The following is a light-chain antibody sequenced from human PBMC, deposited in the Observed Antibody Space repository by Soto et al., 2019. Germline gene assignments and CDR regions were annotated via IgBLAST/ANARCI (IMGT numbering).Light chain of an antibody. CDR2: DAS. Sequence: EIVLTQSPATLSLSPGERATLSCRASQSVSRYLAWYQQKPGQAPRLLIYDASNRATGIPARFSGSGSGTDFTLTISSLEPEDFAVYYRQQRSNWPPITFGQGTRLEI. J-gene: IGKJ5*01. V-gene: IGKV3-11*01. CDR1: QSVSRY. CDR3: QQRSNWPPIT.